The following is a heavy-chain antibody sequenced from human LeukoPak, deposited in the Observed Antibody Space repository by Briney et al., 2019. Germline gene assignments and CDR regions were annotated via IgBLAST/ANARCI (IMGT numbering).Heavy chain of an antibody. CDR3: AKPAPHNTDYYYGVHFDY. D-gene: IGHD3-22*01. J-gene: IGHJ4*02. CDR2: IGVSGST. CDR1: GFTFRSYA. Sequence: GGSLRLSCAASGFTFRSYAVSWVRQAGGKGREWVSGIGVSGSTSYADSVKGRFTISRDNSKNTMYLQMTSLRAEDTAVYYSAKPAPHNTDYYYGVHFDYWGQGTLVTVSS. V-gene: IGHV3-23*01.